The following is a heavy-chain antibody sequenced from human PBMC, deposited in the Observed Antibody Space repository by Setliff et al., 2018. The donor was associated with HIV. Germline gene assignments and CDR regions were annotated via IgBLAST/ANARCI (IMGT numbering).Heavy chain of an antibody. J-gene: IGHJ3*02. Sequence: SETLSLTCAVSGGSISSSNWWSWVRQPPGKGLEWIGEIYHSGSTNYNPSLQSRVSISVDKSKNQFSLKLSSVTAADTAVYYCAGGLGEAVAGGDAFDIWGQGKMVTVSS. V-gene: IGHV4-4*02. CDR1: GGSISSSNW. D-gene: IGHD6-19*01. CDR2: IYHSGST. CDR3: AGGLGEAVAGGDAFDI.